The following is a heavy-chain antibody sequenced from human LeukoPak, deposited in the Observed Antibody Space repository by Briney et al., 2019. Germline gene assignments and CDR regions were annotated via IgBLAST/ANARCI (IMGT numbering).Heavy chain of an antibody. CDR1: GFSFSSHG. D-gene: IGHD1-7*01. J-gene: IGHJ4*02. V-gene: IGHV3-30*02. CDR3: AKDSGLYEGTTFDY. CDR2: MRYDGSKK. Sequence: PGGSLRLSCAASGFSFSSHGTHWVRQAPGKGLEWVAFMRYDGSKKYYADSVKGRFTISRDNSKNTLYLQMNSLRAEDTAVYYCAKDSGLYEGTTFDYWGQGTLVTVSS.